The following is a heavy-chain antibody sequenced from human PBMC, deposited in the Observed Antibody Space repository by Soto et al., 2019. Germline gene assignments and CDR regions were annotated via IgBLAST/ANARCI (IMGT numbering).Heavy chain of an antibody. CDR1: GFTFSSYS. CDR2: ISSSSSYI. V-gene: IGHV3-21*04. Sequence: EVQLVESGGGLVKPGGSLRLSCAASGFTFSSYSMNWVRQAPGKGLEWVSSISSSSSYIYYADSVKGRFTISRDNAKNSLYLQMNSLRAEDTAVYYCATTKQGMATMYSDYWGQGTLVTVSS. J-gene: IGHJ4*02. D-gene: IGHD5-12*01. CDR3: ATTKQGMATMYSDY.